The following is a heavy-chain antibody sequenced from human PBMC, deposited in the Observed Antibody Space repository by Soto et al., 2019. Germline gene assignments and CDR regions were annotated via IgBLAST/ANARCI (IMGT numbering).Heavy chain of an antibody. Sequence: GESLKISCKVSGYSFTNYWICWVRHMPGKGLEWMGIIYPGDSDTRYRPSFQGQVTISVDKSISTAYLQWSSLKASDSAMYYCARSVISGTTWTFDYWGQGTLVTVSS. CDR1: GYSFTNYW. CDR2: IYPGDSDT. J-gene: IGHJ4*02. V-gene: IGHV5-51*01. D-gene: IGHD1-20*01. CDR3: ARSVISGTTWTFDY.